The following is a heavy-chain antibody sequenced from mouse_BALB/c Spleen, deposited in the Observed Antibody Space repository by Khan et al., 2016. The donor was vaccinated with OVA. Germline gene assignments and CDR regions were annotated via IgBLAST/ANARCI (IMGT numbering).Heavy chain of an antibody. CDR3: ARTARIKY. J-gene: IGHJ2*01. Sequence: EVQLQESGPGLVKPSQSLSLTCTVTGYSITNGYGWNWIRQFPGNKLEWMGYISYSGSTNYNPSLKSRISITRDTSKNQFFLQWNSVTTEDTATYYCARTARIKYWGQGTTLTVSA. V-gene: IGHV3-2*02. D-gene: IGHD1-2*01. CDR2: ISYSGST. CDR1: GYSITNGYG.